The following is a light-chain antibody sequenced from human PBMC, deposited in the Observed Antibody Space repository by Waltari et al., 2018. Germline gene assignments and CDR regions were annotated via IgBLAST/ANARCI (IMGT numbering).Light chain of an antibody. CDR2: VNSDGSH. Sequence: LVLTQSPSASASLGASVKLTSTLTSGYSSNVIAWLQQQQGKGPRYLMKVNSDGSHRKGDDIPDRFSASKSVTECQLTISSLQSEDEADYFCQTGGHGTWVFGGGTKLTVL. CDR1: SGYSSNV. J-gene: IGLJ3*02. CDR3: QTGGHGTWV. V-gene: IGLV4-69*01.